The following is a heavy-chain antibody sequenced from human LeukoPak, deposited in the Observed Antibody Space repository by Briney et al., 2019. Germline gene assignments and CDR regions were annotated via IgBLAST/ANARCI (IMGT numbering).Heavy chain of an antibody. J-gene: IGHJ4*02. CDR2: ISISSSYI. CDR1: GFTFSSYS. V-gene: IGHV3-21*01. CDR3: ARTNLVDTAMAPFDY. Sequence: PGGSLRLSCAASGFTFSSYSMNWVRQAPGKGLEWVSSISISSSYIYYADSVKGRFTISRDNAKNSLYLQMNSLRAEDTAVYYCARTNLVDTAMAPFDYWGQGTLVTVSS. D-gene: IGHD5-18*01.